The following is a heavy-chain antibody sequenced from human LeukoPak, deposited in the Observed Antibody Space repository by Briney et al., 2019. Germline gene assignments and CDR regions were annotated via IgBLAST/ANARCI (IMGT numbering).Heavy chain of an antibody. CDR2: INHSGST. J-gene: IGHJ5*02. V-gene: IGHV4-34*01. CDR3: ARGANIAAAGTLWFDP. CDR1: GGSFSGYY. D-gene: IGHD6-13*01. Sequence: PSETLSLTCAVYGGSFSGYYWSWIRQPPGKGLEWIGEINHSGSTNYNPSLKSRVTISVDTSKNQFSLKLSSVTAADTAVYYCARGANIAAAGTLWFDPWGQGTLVTVSS.